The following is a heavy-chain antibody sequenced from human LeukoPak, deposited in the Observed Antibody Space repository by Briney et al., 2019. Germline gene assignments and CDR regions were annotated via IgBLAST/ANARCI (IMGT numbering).Heavy chain of an antibody. CDR3: ARAGGWFQFDY. J-gene: IGHJ4*02. D-gene: IGHD6-19*01. CDR2: IIPIFGTA. V-gene: IGHV1-69*13. CDR1: GYTLTELS. Sequence: ASVKVSCKVSGYTLTELSMHWVRQAPGKGLEWMGGIIPIFGTANYAQKFQGRVTITADESTSTAYMELSSLRSEDTAVYYCARAGGWFQFDYWGQGTLVTVSS.